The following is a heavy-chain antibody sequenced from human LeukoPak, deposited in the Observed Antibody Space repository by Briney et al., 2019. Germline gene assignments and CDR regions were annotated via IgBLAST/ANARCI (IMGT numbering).Heavy chain of an antibody. CDR1: GFTFSSYA. V-gene: IGHV3-23*01. Sequence: GGSLRLSCAASGFTFSSYAMSWVRQAPGKGLEWVSAISGSGGSTYYADSVKGRFTISRDNSKNTLYLQMNSLRAEDKAVYYCARRRRSYLLPAVVYFDYWGQGTLVTVSS. CDR2: ISGSGGST. D-gene: IGHD2-15*01. CDR3: ARRRRSYLLPAVVYFDY. J-gene: IGHJ4*02.